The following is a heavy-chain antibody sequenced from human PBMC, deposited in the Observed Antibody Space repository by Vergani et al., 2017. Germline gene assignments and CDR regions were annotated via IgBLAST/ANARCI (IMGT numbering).Heavy chain of an antibody. CDR2: INPSGGST. CDR1: GYTFTSYY. Sequence: QVQLVQSGAEVKKPGSSVKVSCKASGYTFTSYYMHWVRQAPGQGLEWMGIINPSGGSTSYAQKFQGRVTMTTDTSTSTAYMELRSLRSDDTAVYYCARDGYCSSTSCYESYYYYYMDVWGKGTTVTVSS. CDR3: ARDGYCSSTSCYESYYYYYMDV. V-gene: IGHV1-46*01. D-gene: IGHD2-2*03. J-gene: IGHJ6*03.